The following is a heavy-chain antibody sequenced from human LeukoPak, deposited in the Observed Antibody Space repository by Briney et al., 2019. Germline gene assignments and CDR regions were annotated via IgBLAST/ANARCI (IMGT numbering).Heavy chain of an antibody. Sequence: SDALSLTCTVSGGSIGSYYWSWVRQPAGKGLEWLGRSYTTGRTIYNPSLKSRVTMSLDTSKNQLSLNLSSVTAADTAVYYCARSGGSGFQLDSWGQGTLVTVSS. V-gene: IGHV4-4*07. CDR1: GGSIGSYY. CDR3: ARSGGSGFQLDS. CDR2: SYTTGRT. D-gene: IGHD1-26*01. J-gene: IGHJ4*02.